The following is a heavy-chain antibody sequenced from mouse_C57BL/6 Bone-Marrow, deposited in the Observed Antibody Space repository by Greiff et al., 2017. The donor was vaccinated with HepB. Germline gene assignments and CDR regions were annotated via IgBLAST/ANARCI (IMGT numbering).Heavy chain of an antibody. J-gene: IGHJ3*01. V-gene: IGHV1-81*01. CDR3: ARGVYYDYEGVWFAY. CDR1: GYTFTSYG. CDR2: IYPRSGNT. Sequence: QVQLQQSGAELARPGASVKLSCKASGYTFTSYGISWVKQRTGQGLEWIGEIYPRSGNTYYNEKLKGKATLTAAKSSSTAYMELRSLTSEDSAVYFCARGVYYDYEGVWFAYWGQGTLVTVSA. D-gene: IGHD2-4*01.